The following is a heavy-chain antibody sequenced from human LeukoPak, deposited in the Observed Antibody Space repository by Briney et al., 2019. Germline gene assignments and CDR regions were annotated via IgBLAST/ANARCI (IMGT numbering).Heavy chain of an antibody. Sequence: SSETLSLTCTVSGGSISSYYWSWIRQPPGKGLEWIGYIYYSGSTNYNPSLKSRVTISVDTSKNQFSLKLSSVTAADTAVYYCAREDGTRIDYWGQGTLVTVSS. J-gene: IGHJ4*02. CDR2: IYYSGST. CDR3: AREDGTRIDY. D-gene: IGHD5-24*01. V-gene: IGHV4-59*01. CDR1: GGSISSYY.